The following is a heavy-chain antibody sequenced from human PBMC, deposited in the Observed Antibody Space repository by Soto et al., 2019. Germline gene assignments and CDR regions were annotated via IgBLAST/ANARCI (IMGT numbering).Heavy chain of an antibody. CDR3: ARGGVVPAAIVYYYYYYMDV. V-gene: IGHV1-8*01. CDR2: MNPNSGNT. D-gene: IGHD2-2*01. J-gene: IGHJ6*03. CDR1: GYTFTSYD. Sequence: ASVKVSCKASGYTFTSYDINWVRQATGQGLEWMGWMNPNSGNTGYAQKFQGRVTMTRNTSISTAYMELSSVTAADTAVYYCARGGVVPAAIVYYYYYYMDVWGKGTTVTVSS.